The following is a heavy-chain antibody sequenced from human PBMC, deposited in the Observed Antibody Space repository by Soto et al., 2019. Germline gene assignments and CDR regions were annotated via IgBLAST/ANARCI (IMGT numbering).Heavy chain of an antibody. J-gene: IGHJ4*02. V-gene: IGHV3-30*18. CDR3: AKDYGPKAPYPYSNTHMDF. CDR1: GFSFSSYG. D-gene: IGHD6-13*01. Sequence: QRQLVDSGGGVVQPGRSLRLSCEASGFSFSSYGMHWVRQAPGKGLEWVAVISDDGTFKDYADSVKGRFTISRDNSENTLFLQMNSLGPNDTAVYYCAKDYGPKAPYPYSNTHMDFWGLGTRVTVSS. CDR2: ISDDGTFK.